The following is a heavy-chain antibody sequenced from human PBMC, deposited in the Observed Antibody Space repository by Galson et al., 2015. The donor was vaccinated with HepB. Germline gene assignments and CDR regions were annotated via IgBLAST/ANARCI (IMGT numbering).Heavy chain of an antibody. Sequence: TDYAHKFQGRVTMTRDTSTTTVYMELTSLRSDDTAVYYCAREVGATEDGDWFDPWGQGTLVTVSS. J-gene: IGHJ5*02. CDR2: T. CDR3: AREVGATEDGDWFDP. D-gene: IGHD1-26*01. V-gene: IGHV1-18*01.